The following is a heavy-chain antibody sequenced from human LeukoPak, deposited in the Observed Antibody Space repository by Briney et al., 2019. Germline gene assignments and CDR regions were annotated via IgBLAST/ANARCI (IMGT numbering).Heavy chain of an antibody. CDR2: IYHSGST. J-gene: IGHJ4*02. V-gene: IGHV4-38-2*02. D-gene: IGHD6-13*01. CDR1: GYSISSGYY. CDR3: ARDRAAAGYRNFDY. Sequence: SETLSLTCTVSGYSISSGYYWGWIRQPPGKGLEWIGSIYHSGSTYYNPSLKSRVTISVDTSKNQFSLKLSSVTAADTAVYYCARDRAAAGYRNFDYWGQGTLVTVSS.